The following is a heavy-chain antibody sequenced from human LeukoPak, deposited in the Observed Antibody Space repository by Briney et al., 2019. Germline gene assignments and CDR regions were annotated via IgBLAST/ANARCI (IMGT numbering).Heavy chain of an antibody. Sequence: GGSLRLSCAASGFTFSSYAMSWVRQAPGKGLEWVSAISGSGGSTYYADSVKGRFTISRDNSKNTLYLQMNSLRAEDTAVYYCARGLYDSSGYYFVDYWGQGTLVTVSS. J-gene: IGHJ4*02. V-gene: IGHV3-23*01. D-gene: IGHD3-22*01. CDR3: ARGLYDSSGYYFVDY. CDR2: ISGSGGST. CDR1: GFTFSSYA.